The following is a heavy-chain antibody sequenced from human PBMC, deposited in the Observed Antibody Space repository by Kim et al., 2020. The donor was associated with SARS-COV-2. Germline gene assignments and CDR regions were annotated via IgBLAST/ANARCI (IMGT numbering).Heavy chain of an antibody. CDR3: ARARSDCSSTSCRVWFVVVDGREWFDP. V-gene: IGHV7-4-1*02. J-gene: IGHJ5*02. Sequence: ASVKVSCKASGYTFTSYAMNWVRQAPGQGLEWMGWINTNTGNPTYAQGFTGRFVFSLDTSVSTAYLQISSLKAEDTAVYYCARARSDCSSTSCRVWFVVVDGREWFDPWGQGTLVTVSS. D-gene: IGHD2-2*01. CDR2: INTNTGNP. CDR1: GYTFTSYA.